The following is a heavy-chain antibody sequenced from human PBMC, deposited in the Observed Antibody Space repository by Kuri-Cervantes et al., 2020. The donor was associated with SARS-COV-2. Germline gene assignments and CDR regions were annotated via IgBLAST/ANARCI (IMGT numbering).Heavy chain of an antibody. Sequence: GESLKISCAASGFTFSNAWMNWVRQAPGKGLEWVGRIKSKTDGGTTDYAVPVKGRFTISRDDSKNTLYLQMNSLKTEDTAVYYCTTAPDYGDYVGPDYWGQGTLVTVSS. J-gene: IGHJ4*02. CDR1: GFTFSNAW. CDR3: TTAPDYGDYVGPDY. V-gene: IGHV3-15*07. D-gene: IGHD4-17*01. CDR2: IKSKTDGGTT.